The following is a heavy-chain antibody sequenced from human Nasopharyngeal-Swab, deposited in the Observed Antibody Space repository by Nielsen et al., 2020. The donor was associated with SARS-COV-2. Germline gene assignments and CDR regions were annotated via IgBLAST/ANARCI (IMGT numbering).Heavy chain of an antibody. J-gene: IGHJ2*01. CDR2: TFSGLTT. CDR1: GFSFSDNY. D-gene: IGHD3-16*01. Sequence: GESLKISCAASGFSFSDNYIHWVRQAPGKGPQWVSFTFSGLTTYYSDSVKGRFTISRHNSENTLYLQMNSLRPEETAIYYCARGRGGSDWFLDLWGRGTLVTVSS. V-gene: IGHV3-53*04. CDR3: ARGRGGSDWFLDL.